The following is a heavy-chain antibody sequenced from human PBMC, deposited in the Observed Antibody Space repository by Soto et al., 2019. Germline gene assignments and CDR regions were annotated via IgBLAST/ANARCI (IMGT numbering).Heavy chain of an antibody. J-gene: IGHJ5*02. CDR3: ARGPNYYNPARGWFDP. D-gene: IGHD3-10*01. CDR1: GGSIRSGDYY. CDR2: IYYSGTT. V-gene: IGHV4-30-4*01. Sequence: QVQLQESGPGLVKPSQTLSLTCTVSGGSIRSGDYYWSWIRQPPGKGLEWIGYIYYSGTTYYNPSLKSRVAISVDTSKNQFSLKLSSVTAADTAVYYCARGPNYYNPARGWFDPWGQGTLVTVSS.